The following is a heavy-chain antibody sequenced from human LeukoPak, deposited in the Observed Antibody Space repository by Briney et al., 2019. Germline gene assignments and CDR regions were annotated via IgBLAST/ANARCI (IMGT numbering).Heavy chain of an antibody. Sequence: SETLSLTCTVSGGSISSYYWGWIRQPPGKGLEWIGYIYYSESTNYNPSLKSRVTISIDTSKNQFSLKLSSVTAADTAVYYCARDSGYSYGYDYWGQGTLVTVSS. J-gene: IGHJ4*02. CDR1: GGSISSYY. CDR2: IYYSEST. D-gene: IGHD5-18*01. CDR3: ARDSGYSYGYDY. V-gene: IGHV4-59*12.